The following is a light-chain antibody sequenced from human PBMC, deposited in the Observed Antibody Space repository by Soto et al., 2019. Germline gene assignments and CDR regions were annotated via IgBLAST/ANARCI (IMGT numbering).Light chain of an antibody. CDR1: SSNIGAGYD. Sequence: QSVLTQPPSVSGAPGQGVTISCTGSSSNIGAGYDVHWYQRLPGTAPKVLIYGNNNRPSGVPDRFSGSKSGTSASLAITGLQAEDEADYYCQSYDSSLSGAYVFGTGTKVTVL. J-gene: IGLJ1*01. CDR2: GNN. CDR3: QSYDSSLSGAYV. V-gene: IGLV1-40*01.